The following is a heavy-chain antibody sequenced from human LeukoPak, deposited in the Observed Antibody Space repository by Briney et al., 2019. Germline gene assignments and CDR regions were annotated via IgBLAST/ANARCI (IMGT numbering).Heavy chain of an antibody. CDR1: GFTFSSYS. V-gene: IGHV3-48*02. D-gene: IGHD3-22*01. J-gene: IGHJ1*01. CDR3: AREKYYYYDSSGYPRYFQH. CDR2: ISSSSSTI. Sequence: GGSLRLSCAASGFTFSSYSMNWVRQAPGKGLEWVSYISSSSSTIYYADSVKGRFTISRDNAKNSLYLQMNSLRDEDTAVYYCAREKYYYYDSSGYPRYFQHWGRGTLVTVSS.